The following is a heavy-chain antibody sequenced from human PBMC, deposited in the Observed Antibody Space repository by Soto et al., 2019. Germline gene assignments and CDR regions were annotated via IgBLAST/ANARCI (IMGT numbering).Heavy chain of an antibody. J-gene: IGHJ6*03. CDR2: ISSNGVGT. CDR1: GFTLSGYA. CDR3: ARRARPDFYYMDV. V-gene: IGHV3-64*01. Sequence: WGSLRLSCAASGFTLSGYAMDWVRQAPGKGLEYVSGISSNGVGTYYANSVQGRFTISRDNSKNTVYLQMGSLRPEDMAVYYCARRARPDFYYMDVWGKGTTVTVS. D-gene: IGHD6-6*01.